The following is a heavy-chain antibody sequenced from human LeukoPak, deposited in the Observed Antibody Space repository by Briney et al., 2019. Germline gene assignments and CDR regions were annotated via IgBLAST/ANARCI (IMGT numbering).Heavy chain of an antibody. CDR3: ARYDFWSGGGAFDI. CDR1: GFTFSSYS. J-gene: IGHJ3*02. D-gene: IGHD3-3*01. CDR2: ISSSSSYI. V-gene: IGHV3-21*01. Sequence: PGGSLRLSCAASGFTFSSYSMNWVRQAPGKGLEWVSSISSSSSYIYYADSVKGRFTISRDNAKNSLYLQMNSLRAEDTAVYYCARYDFWSGGGAFDIWGQGTMVTVSS.